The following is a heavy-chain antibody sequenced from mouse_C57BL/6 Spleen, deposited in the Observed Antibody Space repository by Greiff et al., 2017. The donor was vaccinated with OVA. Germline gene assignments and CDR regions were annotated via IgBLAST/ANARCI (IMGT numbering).Heavy chain of an antibody. D-gene: IGHD1-1*01. J-gene: IGHJ1*03. Sequence: EVKLMESGGGLVKPGGSLKLSCAASGFTFSSYAMSWVRQTPEKRLEWVATISDGGSYTYYPDNVKGRFTISRDNAKNNLYLQMSHLKSEDTAMYYCARSLITTVVDPYWYFDVWGTGTTVTVSS. CDR1: GFTFSSYA. CDR2: ISDGGSYT. CDR3: ARSLITTVVDPYWYFDV. V-gene: IGHV5-4*03.